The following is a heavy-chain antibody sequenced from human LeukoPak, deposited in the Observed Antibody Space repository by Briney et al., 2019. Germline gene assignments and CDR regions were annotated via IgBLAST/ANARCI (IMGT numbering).Heavy chain of an antibody. V-gene: IGHV4-34*01. Sequence: PSETLSLTCAVYGGSFSGYYWSWIRQPPGKGLEWIGEINHSGSTNYNPSLKSRVTISVDTSKNQISLKMTSVTAADTAIYYCARPGGGPIRWGQGTLVTVSS. CDR1: GGSFSGYY. J-gene: IGHJ4*02. D-gene: IGHD2-15*01. CDR2: INHSGST. CDR3: ARPGGGPIR.